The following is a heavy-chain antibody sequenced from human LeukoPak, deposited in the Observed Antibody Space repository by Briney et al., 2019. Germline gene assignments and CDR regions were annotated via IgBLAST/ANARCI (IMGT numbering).Heavy chain of an antibody. CDR3: ARVLADYYDSSGIDY. CDR2: MNPNSGNT. Sequence: ASVKVSCKASGYTFTSYDINWVRQATGQGLVWMGWMNPNSGNTGYAQKIQGRVTMTRNTSISTAYMELSSLRSEDTAEYYCARVLADYYDSSGIDYWGQGTLVTVSS. J-gene: IGHJ4*02. CDR1: GYTFTSYD. V-gene: IGHV1-8*01. D-gene: IGHD3-22*01.